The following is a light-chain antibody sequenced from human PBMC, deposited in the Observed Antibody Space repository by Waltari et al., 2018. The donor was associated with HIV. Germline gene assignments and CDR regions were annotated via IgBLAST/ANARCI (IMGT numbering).Light chain of an antibody. CDR1: QDIYKY. CDR2: AAS. Sequence: DIQMTQSPSSLSAAVGDTVTITCRASQDIYKYLAWYQQRPGKVPQLLIFAASTLHSGVPSRFSGSGSGTDFALTISVLQPEDAATYFCQNYNNVPRTFGQGSKVEI. V-gene: IGKV1-27*01. J-gene: IGKJ1*01. CDR3: QNYNNVPRT.